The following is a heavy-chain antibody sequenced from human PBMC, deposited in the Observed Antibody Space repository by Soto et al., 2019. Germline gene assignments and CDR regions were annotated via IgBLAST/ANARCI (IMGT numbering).Heavy chain of an antibody. CDR3: ARSGPPAGY. CDR1: GYTVTSYA. V-gene: IGHV1-18*01. D-gene: IGHD3-10*01. CDR2: ISAYNGNT. J-gene: IGHJ4*01. Sequence: QVQLVQSGAEVKKPGASVKVSCNASGYTVTSYAISGVRQAPGQGLELMGWISAYNGNTNYAQKLQGRLTMPTDTSTTTAYTERRSLRSEDTAVYHCARSGPPAGYWGHGTLVTVSS.